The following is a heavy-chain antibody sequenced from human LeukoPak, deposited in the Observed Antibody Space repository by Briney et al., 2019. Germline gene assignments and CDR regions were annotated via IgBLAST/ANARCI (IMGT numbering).Heavy chain of an antibody. J-gene: IGHJ4*02. V-gene: IGHV3-7*01. Sequence: GGSLRLSCVASGFPFSSFWMSWVRQAPGKGLEWVANIRQDGKEKYYVDSVEGRFTISRDNADNLYLQMDSLRVEDTAVYFCARTYRRGYFNYWGQGTLVTVSS. CDR3: ARTYRRGYFNY. D-gene: IGHD2-2*01. CDR1: GFPFSSFW. CDR2: IRQDGKEK.